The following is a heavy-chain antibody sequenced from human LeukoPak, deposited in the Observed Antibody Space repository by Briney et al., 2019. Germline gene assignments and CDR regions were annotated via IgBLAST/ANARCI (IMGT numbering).Heavy chain of an antibody. CDR2: INPSGGST. J-gene: IGHJ6*03. V-gene: IGHV1-46*01. CDR1: GYTFTSYG. CDR3: ARGRYCSSTSCYTYYYYYYMDV. D-gene: IGHD2-2*02. Sequence: ASVKVSCKASGYTFTSYGISWVRQAPGQGLEWMGIINPSGGSTSYAQKFQGRVTMTRDTSTSTVYMELSSLRSEDTAVYYCARGRYCSSTSCYTYYYYYYMDVWGKGTTVTVSS.